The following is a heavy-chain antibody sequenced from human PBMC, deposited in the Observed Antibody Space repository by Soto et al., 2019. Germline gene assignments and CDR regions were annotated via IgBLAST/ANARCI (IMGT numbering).Heavy chain of an antibody. CDR3: ATGQYFDF. CDR1: GFTFSNAW. V-gene: IGHV3-15*01. J-gene: IGHJ4*02. CDR2: IKSIYNGGTI. Sequence: GGSLRLSCVGSGFTFSNAWMSWVRQAPGKGLEWVGRIKSIYNGGTIEYAAPVKGRFIITRDDSRATVFLQMNSLKTEDTAVYYCATGQYFDFWGQGTQVTVS.